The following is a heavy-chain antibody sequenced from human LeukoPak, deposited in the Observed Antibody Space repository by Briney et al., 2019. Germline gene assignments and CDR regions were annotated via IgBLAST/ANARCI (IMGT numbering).Heavy chain of an antibody. Sequence: KPSETLSLTCTVSGASINSHHWSWIRQSPGKPLEWIGYSSYTGSPKYTPSLKSRVIMSKDTSNNQIFLKLTSVTAADTAVYYCVGGDGYSPGFDPWGQGTLVIVSS. V-gene: IGHV4-59*11. CDR3: VGGDGYSPGFDP. CDR2: SSYTGSP. J-gene: IGHJ5*02. CDR1: GASINSHH. D-gene: IGHD5-24*01.